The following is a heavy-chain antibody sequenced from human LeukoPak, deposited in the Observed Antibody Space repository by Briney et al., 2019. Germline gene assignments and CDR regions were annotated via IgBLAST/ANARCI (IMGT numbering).Heavy chain of an antibody. J-gene: IGHJ3*02. D-gene: IGHD2-2*02. V-gene: IGHV4-4*07. CDR2: VFTSGDT. CDR1: GGSISPYY. CDR3: ARSRCYNCAFDI. Sequence: SETLSLTCTVSGGSISPYYWSWIRQPAGKGLEWIGRVFTSGDTKYNSSLKSRVTMSVDTSKNHFSLKLISVTAADTAVYYCARSRCYNCAFDIWGQGTMVTVSS.